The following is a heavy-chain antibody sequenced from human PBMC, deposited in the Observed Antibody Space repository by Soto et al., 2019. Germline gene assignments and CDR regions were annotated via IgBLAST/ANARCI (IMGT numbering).Heavy chain of an antibody. J-gene: IGHJ4*02. V-gene: IGHV4-31*03. CDR1: GGSINSGGYY. D-gene: IGHD6-13*01. CDR2: IFYSGST. CDR3: ARGYRQSGYSSSWVFDY. Sequence: QVQLQESGPGLVKPSQTLSLICTVSGGSINSGGYYWNWIRQHPGKGLEWIGYIFYSGSTYYNPFFSSRVTISADTSENQFSLNLSSVTAADTAVYFCARGYRQSGYSSSWVFDYWGQGTLVNVSS.